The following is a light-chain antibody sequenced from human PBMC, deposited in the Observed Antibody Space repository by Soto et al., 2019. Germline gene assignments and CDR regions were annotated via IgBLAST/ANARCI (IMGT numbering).Light chain of an antibody. CDR3: QQYGSSPGYT. Sequence: EIVLTQSPGTLSLSPGERATLSCRASQSVSSSYLAWYQQKPGQAPRLLIYGASSRATGIPDSFCGSGSWTAFTLIISRLEPEDFAVYYCQQYGSSPGYTFGQGTKLEIK. V-gene: IGKV3-20*01. J-gene: IGKJ2*01. CDR1: QSVSSSY. CDR2: GAS.